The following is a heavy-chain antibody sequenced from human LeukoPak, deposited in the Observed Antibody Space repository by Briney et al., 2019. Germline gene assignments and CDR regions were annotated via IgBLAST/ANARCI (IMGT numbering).Heavy chain of an antibody. J-gene: IGHJ4*02. CDR1: GLTFRRYE. Sequence: PGGSLTHSCAATGLTFRRYEINWVRQAPAKGLEWVSYNSSSCSIIHYADYVKGRFTISRDNAKNSLYLQMTSLRPEDTAVYYRARDWGSSSFFDYWGQGTLVTVSS. CDR2: NSSSCSII. D-gene: IGHD6-6*01. V-gene: IGHV3-48*03. CDR3: ARDWGSSSFFDY.